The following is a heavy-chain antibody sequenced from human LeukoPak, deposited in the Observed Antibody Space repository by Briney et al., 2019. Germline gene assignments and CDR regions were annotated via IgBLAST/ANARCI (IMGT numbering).Heavy chain of an antibody. V-gene: IGHV4-34*01. Sequence: SETLSLTCAVYDGSFSGYYWSWIRQPPGKGLEWIGEINHSGSTNYNPSLKSRVTISVDTSKNQFSLKLSSVTAADTAVYYCARGRTRPGVVVVAATPGVRAFRFDPWGQGTLVTVSS. J-gene: IGHJ5*02. CDR2: INHSGST. CDR1: DGSFSGYY. D-gene: IGHD2-15*01. CDR3: ARGRTRPGVVVVAATPGVRAFRFDP.